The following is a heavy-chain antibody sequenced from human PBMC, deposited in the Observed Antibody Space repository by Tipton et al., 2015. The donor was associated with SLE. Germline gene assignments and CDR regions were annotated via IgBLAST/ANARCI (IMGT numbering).Heavy chain of an antibody. CDR1: GGSISSYY. V-gene: IGHV4-4*07. CDR3: ARRSIVVVIAIYDAFDI. Sequence: TLSLTCTVSGGSISSYYWSWIRQPAGKGLEWIGRIYTSGSTNYNPSLKSRVTMSVDTSKNQFSLKLSSVTAADTAVYYCARRSIVVVIAIYDAFDIWGQGTMVTVSS. J-gene: IGHJ3*02. D-gene: IGHD2-21*01. CDR2: IYTSGST.